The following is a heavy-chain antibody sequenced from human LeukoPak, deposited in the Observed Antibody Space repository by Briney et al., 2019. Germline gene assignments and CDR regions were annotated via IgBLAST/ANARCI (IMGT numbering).Heavy chain of an antibody. J-gene: IGHJ1*01. V-gene: IGHV3-53*01. CDR2: MYRSDAT. CDR1: GLTVSSNY. Sequence: GGSLRLSCAAAGLTVSSNYMSWARQAPGKGLEWVSVMYRSDATYYADSVKGRFTMSRDISKNTVYLQMDSLRSEDTAVYYCARDLPNQGANWGQGTLVIVSS. D-gene: IGHD4/OR15-4a*01. CDR3: ARDLPNQGAN.